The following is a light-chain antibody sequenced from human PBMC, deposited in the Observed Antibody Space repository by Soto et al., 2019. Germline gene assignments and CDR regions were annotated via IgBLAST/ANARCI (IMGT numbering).Light chain of an antibody. CDR2: GAS. J-gene: IGKJ2*02. Sequence: EIVLTQSPGTLSLSPGERATLSCRASQSVSSSYLAWYQQKPGQAPRLLIYGASSRATGIPDRFSGSGSGTDFPLTISRLEPEDFAVYYCQQYGSSPACTFGQGTKLEIK. CDR3: QQYGSSPACT. V-gene: IGKV3-20*01. CDR1: QSVSSSY.